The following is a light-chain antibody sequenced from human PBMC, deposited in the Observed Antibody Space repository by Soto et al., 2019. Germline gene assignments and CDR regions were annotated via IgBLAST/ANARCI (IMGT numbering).Light chain of an antibody. V-gene: IGKV1-5*01. Sequence: DIQMTQSPSTLSASVGDRVTITSRASQSISSWLAWYQQKPGKAPKLLIYDASSLESGVPSRFSGSGSGTDFTLTVSSLQPEDFATYYCQQYNSYWTVGQGTKVDIK. CDR3: QQYNSYWT. J-gene: IGKJ1*01. CDR2: DAS. CDR1: QSISSW.